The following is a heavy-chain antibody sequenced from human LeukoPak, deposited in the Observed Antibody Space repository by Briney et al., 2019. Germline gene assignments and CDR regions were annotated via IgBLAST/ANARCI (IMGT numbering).Heavy chain of an antibody. CDR2: IIPIFGTA. D-gene: IGHD2-21*02. CDR3: ARVVKYCGGDCFIFDY. J-gene: IGHJ4*02. CDR1: GGTFTIYA. Sequence: SVKLSCKASGGTFTIYAISWVRQAPGQGLEWMGRIIPIFGTANYAQKFQGRVTITADKSTSTAYMELSSLRSEDTAVYYCARVVKYCGGDCFIFDYWGQGTLVTVSS. V-gene: IGHV1-69*06.